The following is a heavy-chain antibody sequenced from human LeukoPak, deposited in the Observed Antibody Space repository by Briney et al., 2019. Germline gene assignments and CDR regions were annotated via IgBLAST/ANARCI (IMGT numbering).Heavy chain of an antibody. V-gene: IGHV3-74*01. CDR1: GFTFSSYW. Sequence: GGSLRLSCAASGFTFSSYWMHWVRQAPGKGLVWVSRINSDGSSTSYADSVKGRFTISRDNAKNTLYLQMNSPRAEDTAVYYCARGGGYSYGTFDYWGQGTLVTVSS. CDR3: ARGGGYSYGTFDY. J-gene: IGHJ4*02. CDR2: INSDGSST. D-gene: IGHD5-18*01.